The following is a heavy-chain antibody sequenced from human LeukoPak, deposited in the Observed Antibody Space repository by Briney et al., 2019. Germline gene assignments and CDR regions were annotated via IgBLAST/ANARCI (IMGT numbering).Heavy chain of an antibody. CDR3: ARVTYYYDSSGYYYGPSLFDY. V-gene: IGHV3-48*01. CDR1: GFTFSSYS. D-gene: IGHD3-22*01. J-gene: IGHJ4*02. Sequence: GGSLRLSCAASGFTFSSYSMNWVRQAPGKGLEWVSYISSSSSTIYYADSVKGRFTISRDNAKNSLYLQMNSLRAEDTAVYYCARVTYYYDSSGYYYGPSLFDYWGQGTLVTVSS. CDR2: ISSSSSTI.